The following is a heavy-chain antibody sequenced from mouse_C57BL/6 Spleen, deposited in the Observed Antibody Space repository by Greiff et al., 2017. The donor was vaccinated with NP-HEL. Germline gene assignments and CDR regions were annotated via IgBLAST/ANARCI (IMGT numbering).Heavy chain of an antibody. D-gene: IGHD1-1*01. CDR1: GFNIKDDY. CDR3: TTRDYGSSPSDY. CDR2: IDPENGDT. J-gene: IGHJ2*01. Sequence: EVQLQQSGAELVRPGASVKLSCTASGFNIKDDYMHWVKQRPEQGLEWIGWIDPENGDTEYASKFQGKATITADTSSNTAYLQLSSLTSEDTAVYYCTTRDYGSSPSDYWGQGTTLTVSS. V-gene: IGHV14-4*01.